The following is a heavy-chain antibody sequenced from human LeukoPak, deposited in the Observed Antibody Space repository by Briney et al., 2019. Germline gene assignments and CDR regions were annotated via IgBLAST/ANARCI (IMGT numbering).Heavy chain of an antibody. V-gene: IGHV3-21*01. D-gene: IGHD1-26*01. CDR3: ASYPYSGSYFFDY. J-gene: IGHJ4*02. CDR1: GFNLSCYS. CDR2: ISSSSSYI. Sequence: PGGSLRLSCATSGFNLSCYSMNWVRQAPGKGLEWVSSISSSSSYIYYADSVKGRFTISRDNAKNSLYLQMNSLRAEDTAVYYCASYPYSGSYFFDYWGQGTLVTVSS.